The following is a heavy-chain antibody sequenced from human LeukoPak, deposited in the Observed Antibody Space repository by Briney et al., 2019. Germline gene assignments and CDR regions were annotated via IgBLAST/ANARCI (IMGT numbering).Heavy chain of an antibody. Sequence: SQTLSLTCAVSGGSISSGGYSWSWIRQPPGKGLEWIGYIYHSGSTNYNPSLKSRVTISVDTSKNQFSLKLSSVTAADTAVYYCTRGAGWLIDYWGQGIPVTVSS. CDR3: TRGAGWLIDY. CDR2: IYHSGST. J-gene: IGHJ4*02. V-gene: IGHV4-30-2*01. D-gene: IGHD3-16*01. CDR1: GGSISSGGYS.